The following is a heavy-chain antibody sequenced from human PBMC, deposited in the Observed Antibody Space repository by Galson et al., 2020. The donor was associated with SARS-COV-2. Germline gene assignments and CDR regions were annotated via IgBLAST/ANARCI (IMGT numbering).Heavy chain of an antibody. Sequence: SGPTLVKPTQTLTLTCTFSGFSLSTSGMRVSWIRQPPGKALEWLARIDWDDDKFYSTSLKTRLTISKDTSKNQVVLTMTNMDPVDTATYYGARSYSPVRPLDYWGQGTLVTVSS. CDR3: ARSYSPVRPLDY. D-gene: IGHD2-15*01. CDR2: IDWDDDK. V-gene: IGHV2-70*04. CDR1: GFSLSTSGMR. J-gene: IGHJ4*02.